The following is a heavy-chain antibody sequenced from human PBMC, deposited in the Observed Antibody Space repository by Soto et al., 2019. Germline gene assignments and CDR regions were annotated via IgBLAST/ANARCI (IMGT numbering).Heavy chain of an antibody. CDR3: ARVLYYYGSGSYYTPYYFDY. Sequence: SETLSLTCTVSGGSISSGGYYWSWIRQHPGKGLEWIGYIYYSGSTYYNPSLKSRVTISVDTSKNQFSLKLSSVTAADTAVYYCARVLYYYGSGSYYTPYYFDYWGQGTLVTVS. D-gene: IGHD3-10*01. CDR2: IYYSGST. J-gene: IGHJ4*02. V-gene: IGHV4-31*03. CDR1: GGSISSGGYY.